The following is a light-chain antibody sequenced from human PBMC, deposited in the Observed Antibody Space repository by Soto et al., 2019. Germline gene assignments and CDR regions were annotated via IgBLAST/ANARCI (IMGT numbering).Light chain of an antibody. CDR1: SSDVGGYNY. CDR2: DVS. V-gene: IGLV2-14*01. J-gene: IGLJ1*01. Sequence: QSVLTQPASASGSPGQSITIACTGTSSDVGGYNYVSWYQQYPGKAPRLVISDVSNRPSGVSNRFSGSKSGNSASLTISGLQAEDEAYYYCSSYTSSSTDVFGTGTKLTVL. CDR3: SSYTSSSTDV.